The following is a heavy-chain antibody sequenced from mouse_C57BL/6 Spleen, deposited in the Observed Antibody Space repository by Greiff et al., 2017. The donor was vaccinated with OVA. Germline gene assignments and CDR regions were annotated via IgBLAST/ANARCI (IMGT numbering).Heavy chain of an antibody. Sequence: VQLQQSGPELVKPGASVKISCKASGYTFTDYYMNWVKQSHGKSLEWIGDINPNNGGTSYNQQFKGKATLTVDKSSSTAYMELRSLTSEDSAVYYCARGGDGYAMDYWGQGTSVTVSS. CDR2: INPNNGGT. CDR3: ARGGDGYAMDY. J-gene: IGHJ4*01. V-gene: IGHV1-26*01. CDR1: GYTFTDYY.